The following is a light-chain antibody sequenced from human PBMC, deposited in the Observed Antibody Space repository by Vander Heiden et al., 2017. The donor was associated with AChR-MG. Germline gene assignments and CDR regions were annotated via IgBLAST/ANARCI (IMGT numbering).Light chain of an antibody. CDR2: GAF. V-gene: IGKV3-15*01. J-gene: IGKJ2*01. CDR1: QSVSSN. CDR3: QQYNNGPFMYT. Sequence: EMVMTQSPATLSVSPGERVTLSCRASQSVSSNLAWYQQKPGQAPRLLIYGAFTRATAVPGRFSGSGSGTEFTLTISSLQSEDFAVYYCQQYNNGPFMYTFGQGTKLEIK.